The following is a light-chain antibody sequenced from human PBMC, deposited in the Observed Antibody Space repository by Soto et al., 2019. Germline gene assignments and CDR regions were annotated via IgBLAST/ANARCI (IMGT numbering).Light chain of an antibody. Sequence: DIQITQSPSTPSASVGDRVTITCRASQSISSWLAWYKQTPGKAPKLLIYDASSLESGVPSRFSGSGSGTELTLTISSLQPDDFATYYCQQYNSYSALTFGGGTKVDIK. CDR2: DAS. V-gene: IGKV1-5*01. J-gene: IGKJ4*01. CDR1: QSISSW. CDR3: QQYNSYSALT.